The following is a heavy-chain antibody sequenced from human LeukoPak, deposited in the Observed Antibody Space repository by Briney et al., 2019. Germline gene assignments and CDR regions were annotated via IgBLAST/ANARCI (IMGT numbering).Heavy chain of an antibody. CDR1: GGSISSGSYH. CDR2: IYYSGST. Sequence: PSETLSLTCTVSGGSISSGSYHWSWIRQPPGKGLEWIGYIYYSGSTNYNPSLKSRVTISVDTSKNQFSLKLSSVTAADTAVYYCAVGSSPTFDIWGQGTMVTVSS. CDR3: AVGSSPTFDI. D-gene: IGHD6-6*01. J-gene: IGHJ3*02. V-gene: IGHV4-61*01.